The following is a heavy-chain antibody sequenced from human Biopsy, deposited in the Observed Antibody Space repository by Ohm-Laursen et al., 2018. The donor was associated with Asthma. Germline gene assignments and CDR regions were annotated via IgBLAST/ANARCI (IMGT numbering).Heavy chain of an antibody. V-gene: IGHV3-15*01. Sequence: SLRLSCAAAGFTFGDYWMSRVRQAPGKGLEWLGRIRSTNEGGTTDYAAAVKGRVTISRDDSQNTRYLQMSSLTTEETAVYFCSTNRLWFGESPYYFDYWGQGSLVTVSS. J-gene: IGHJ4*02. CDR3: STNRLWFGESPYYFDY. CDR1: GFTFGDYW. CDR2: IRSTNEGGTT. D-gene: IGHD3-10*01.